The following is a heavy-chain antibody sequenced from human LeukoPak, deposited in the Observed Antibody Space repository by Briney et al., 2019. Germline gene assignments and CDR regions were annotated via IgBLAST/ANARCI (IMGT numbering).Heavy chain of an antibody. Sequence: ASVKVSCKAYGYIFSDYAIQWVRQAPGQGLEWMGWINAGNGKTKYSQKFQGRVTITRDTSASTAYMELSGLRSEDTAVYYCARARWTSTVTTYYLDYWGQGTLVTVSS. CDR3: ARARWTSTVTTYYLDY. J-gene: IGHJ4*02. D-gene: IGHD4-17*01. CDR2: INAGNGKT. V-gene: IGHV1-3*01. CDR1: GYIFSDYA.